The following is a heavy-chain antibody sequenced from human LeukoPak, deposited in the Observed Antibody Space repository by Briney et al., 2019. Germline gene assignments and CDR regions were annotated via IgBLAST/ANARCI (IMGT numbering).Heavy chain of an antibody. CDR2: LKEDVSAR. V-gene: IGHV3-7*01. Sequence: GGSLRLSCVASGFSISSHWMSWVRQAPGKGLEWVASLKEDVSARNLVDSVKGRFTISTDSAKNSLYLQMNSLRVEDTAVYYCARGPTYGSRSDFLESWGLGTLVTVSS. CDR1: GFSISSHW. D-gene: IGHD3-10*01. J-gene: IGHJ4*02. CDR3: ARGPTYGSRSDFLES.